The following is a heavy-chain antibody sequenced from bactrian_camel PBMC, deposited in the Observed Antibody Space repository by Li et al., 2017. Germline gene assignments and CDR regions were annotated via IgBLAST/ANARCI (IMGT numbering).Heavy chain of an antibody. CDR1: GYVYNSWSGSC. CDR3: AAGPYCNTNGTVGRTLC. Sequence: HVQLVEYGGGSAQPGGQLKLSCVSSGYVYNSWSGSCMAWFRQLPGKEREGVAVIDGDDSLGYDPSVQGRFTISTDSAKQTVFLQMRSLKPGDTAIYTCAAGPYCNTNGTVGRTLCWGQGTQVT. J-gene: IGHJ4*01. D-gene: IGHD2*01. CDR2: IDGDDSL. V-gene: IGHV3S53*01.